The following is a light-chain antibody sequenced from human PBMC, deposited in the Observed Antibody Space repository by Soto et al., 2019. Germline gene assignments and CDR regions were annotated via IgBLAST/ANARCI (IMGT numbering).Light chain of an antibody. J-gene: IGKJ4*01. CDR2: GAS. Sequence: EIVMTQSPATLSVSPGERATLSCRASQSVSSNLAWYQQKPGQAPRLLIYGASTRATGIPARFSGSGSGTEFTVTINSLQSEDFAVYYCKQYNKWPLTFGGGTKVDIK. V-gene: IGKV3-15*01. CDR1: QSVSSN. CDR3: KQYNKWPLT.